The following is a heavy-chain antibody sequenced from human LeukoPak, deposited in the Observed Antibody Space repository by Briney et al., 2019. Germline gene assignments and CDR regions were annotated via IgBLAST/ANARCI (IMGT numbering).Heavy chain of an antibody. V-gene: IGHV1-18*01. CDR3: ARDSTIYGDYNIDY. CDR2: INTYNGDT. Sequence: ASVKVSCKASGYSFSSYGLSWVRQAPGQGPEWMGWINTYNGDTNYAESLQGRVTMTTDTSTYTACMELRSLRSDDTAVYYCARDSTIYGDYNIDYWGQGTLVSVSS. J-gene: IGHJ4*02. D-gene: IGHD4-17*01. CDR1: GYSFSSYG.